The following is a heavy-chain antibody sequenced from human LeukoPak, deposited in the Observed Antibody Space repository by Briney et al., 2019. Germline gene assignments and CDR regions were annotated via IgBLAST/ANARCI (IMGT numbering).Heavy chain of an antibody. Sequence: EASVKVSCKASGYTFTSYYMHWVRQAPGQGLEWMGIINPSGGSTSYAQKFQGRVTMTRGTSTSTVYMELSSLRSEDTAVYYCARGQEVVVVNDAFDIWGQGTMVTVSS. D-gene: IGHD3-22*01. J-gene: IGHJ3*02. CDR3: ARGQEVVVVNDAFDI. CDR1: GYTFTSYY. V-gene: IGHV1-46*01. CDR2: INPSGGST.